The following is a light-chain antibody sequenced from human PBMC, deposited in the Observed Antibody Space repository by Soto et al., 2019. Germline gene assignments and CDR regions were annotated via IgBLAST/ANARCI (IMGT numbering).Light chain of an antibody. CDR1: QRVSTKS. CDR3: QQYGSSVLT. CDR2: GAS. V-gene: IGKV3-20*01. J-gene: IGKJ4*01. Sequence: EIVWTQSPDTLSLSPGERATLSCRASQRVSTKSLAWYQQRPGQAPRPLIYGASNRATGTPDRFSGSGSGTDFTLIISRLEPEDFAVYYCQQYGSSVLTFGGGTKVDIK.